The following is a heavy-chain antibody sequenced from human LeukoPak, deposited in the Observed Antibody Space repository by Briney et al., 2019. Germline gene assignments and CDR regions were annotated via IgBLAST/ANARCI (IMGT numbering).Heavy chain of an antibody. CDR2: INHSGST. CDR1: GGSFSGYY. V-gene: IGHV4-34*01. CDR3: ASGSRLVPAANAYTYYFDY. Sequence: SSETLSLTCAVHGGSFSGYYWSWIRQPPGKGLEWIGEINHSGSTNYNPSLKSRVTISVDTSKNQFSLKLSSVTAADTAVYYCASGSRLVPAANAYTYYFDYWGQGTLVTVSS. D-gene: IGHD2-2*01. J-gene: IGHJ4*02.